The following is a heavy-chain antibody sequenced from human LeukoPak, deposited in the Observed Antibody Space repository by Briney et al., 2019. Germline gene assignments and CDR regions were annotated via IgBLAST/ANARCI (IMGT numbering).Heavy chain of an antibody. CDR1: GYTFTGYY. V-gene: IGHV1-2*02. D-gene: IGHD2-21*01. CDR3: ARNYCGGTTCFIDY. J-gene: IGHJ4*02. CDR2: INPNSGGT. Sequence: ASVKVSCKASGYTFTGYYMHRVRQAPGQGLEWMGWINPNSGGTNYAQKFQGRVTMTRATSISTAYMELSRLRSDDTAVYYCARNYCGGTTCFIDYWGQGTLVTVSS.